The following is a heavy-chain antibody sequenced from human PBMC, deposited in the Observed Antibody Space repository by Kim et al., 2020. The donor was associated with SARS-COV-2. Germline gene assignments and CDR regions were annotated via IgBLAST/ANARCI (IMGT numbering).Heavy chain of an antibody. CDR1: GGSISSGSYY. J-gene: IGHJ6*02. CDR2: IYTSGST. CDR3: AGLRLLAAAGKGDYYYYYGMDV. V-gene: IGHV4-61*02. Sequence: SETLSLTCTVSGGSISSGSYYWSWIRQPAGKGLEWIGRIYTSGSTNYNPSLKSRVTISVDTSKNQFSLKLSSVTAADTAVYYCAGLRLLAAAGKGDYYYYYGMDVWGQGTTVTVSS. D-gene: IGHD6-13*01.